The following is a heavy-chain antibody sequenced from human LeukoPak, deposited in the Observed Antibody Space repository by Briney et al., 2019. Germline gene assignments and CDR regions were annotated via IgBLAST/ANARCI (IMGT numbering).Heavy chain of an antibody. CDR2: IYSGGTT. CDR1: GFTFNSYA. Sequence: GGSLRLSCAASGFTFNSYAMSWVRQAPGKGLEWVSVIYSGGTTYYADSVKGRFTISRDNSKNTLYLQMSSLRAEDTAVYYCARLTVTYYFDYWGQGTLVTVSS. CDR3: ARLTVTYYFDY. J-gene: IGHJ4*02. D-gene: IGHD4-17*01. V-gene: IGHV3-53*01.